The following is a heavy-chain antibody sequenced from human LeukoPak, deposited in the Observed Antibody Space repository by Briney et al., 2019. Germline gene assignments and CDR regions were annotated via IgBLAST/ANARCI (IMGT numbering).Heavy chain of an antibody. Sequence: SETLSLTCTVSGGSISSGDYYWTWIRQPPGKGLEWIGYIYYSGSTHYNPSLKSRVTISVDTSTNQFSLKLSSVTAADTAVYYCARDRSGSSSLNAFDIWGQGTMVTVSS. D-gene: IGHD3-10*01. CDR1: GGSISSGDYY. CDR3: ARDRSGSSSLNAFDI. J-gene: IGHJ3*02. V-gene: IGHV4-30-4*01. CDR2: IYYSGST.